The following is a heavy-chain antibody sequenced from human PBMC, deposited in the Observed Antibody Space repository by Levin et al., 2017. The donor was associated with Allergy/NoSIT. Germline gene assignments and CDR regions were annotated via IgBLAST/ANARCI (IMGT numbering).Heavy chain of an antibody. V-gene: IGHV3-49*03. CDR2: LRSIRHGGTS. CDR3: TRDIAARHWFDP. D-gene: IGHD6-6*01. Sequence: GESLKISCTASGFTFGDYAMSWFRQAPGKGLEWVAFLRSIRHGGTSEYATSVKGRFIISRDDSKSIAYLQMNSMKIEDTAMYYCTRDIAARHWFDPWGQGTQVTVSS. CDR1: GFTFGDYA. J-gene: IGHJ5*02.